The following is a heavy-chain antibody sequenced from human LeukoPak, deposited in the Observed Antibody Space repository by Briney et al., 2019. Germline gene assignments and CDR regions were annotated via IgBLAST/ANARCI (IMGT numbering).Heavy chain of an antibody. CDR2: IWYDGSDK. J-gene: IGHJ4*02. CDR3: ARPVVLGAYLRGAYYFDS. V-gene: IGHV3-33*01. D-gene: IGHD3-16*01. CDR1: GFTFSNYG. Sequence: GESLRLSCAASGFTFSNYGMHWVRQAPGKGLEWVAVIWYDGSDKYHADSVKGRFTISRDNSKNTLYLQMNSLRVEDTAVYYCARPVVLGAYLRGAYYFDSWGQGTLVTVSS.